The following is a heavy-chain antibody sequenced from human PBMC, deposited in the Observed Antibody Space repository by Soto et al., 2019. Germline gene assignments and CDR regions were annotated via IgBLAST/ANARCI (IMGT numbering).Heavy chain of an antibody. CDR1: GGSITGYC. CDR2: ICYGGST. Sequence: SETLSLTCTVSGGSITGYCWSWIRQPPGKGLEWIGYICYGGSTNYNPSLKSRVTISVDTSKNQFSLKLTSVTAADTAVYYCARVLKLGWFDPWGQGTLVTVSS. J-gene: IGHJ5*02. D-gene: IGHD3-10*01. CDR3: ARVLKLGWFDP. V-gene: IGHV4-59*12.